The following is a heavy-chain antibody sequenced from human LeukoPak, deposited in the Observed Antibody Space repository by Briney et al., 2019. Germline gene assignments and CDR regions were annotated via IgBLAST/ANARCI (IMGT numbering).Heavy chain of an antibody. D-gene: IGHD1-26*01. J-gene: IGHJ4*02. CDR2: INSDGSST. CDR3: ARDGGSYGH. V-gene: IGHV3-74*01. CDR1: GFTFSSSA. Sequence: PGGSLRLSCAASGFTFSSSAMSWVRQVPGKGLVWVSRINSDGSSTSYADSVKGRFTISRDNAKNTLYLQMNSLRAEDTAVYYCARDGGSYGHWGQGNLVTVSS.